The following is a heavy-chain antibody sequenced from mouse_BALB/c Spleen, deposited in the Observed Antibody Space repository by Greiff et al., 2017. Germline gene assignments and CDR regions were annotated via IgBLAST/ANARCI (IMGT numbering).Heavy chain of an antibody. CDR3: TRSWDYYFDY. J-gene: IGHJ2*01. Sequence: QVQLQQPGAELVKPGASVKLSCKASGYTFTSYYMYWVKQRPGQGLEWIGGINPSNGGTNFNEKFKSKATLTVDKSSSTAYMQLSSLTSEDSAVYYCTRSWDYYFDYWGQGTTLTVSS. D-gene: IGHD4-1*01. CDR2: INPSNGGT. V-gene: IGHV1S81*02. CDR1: GYTFTSYY.